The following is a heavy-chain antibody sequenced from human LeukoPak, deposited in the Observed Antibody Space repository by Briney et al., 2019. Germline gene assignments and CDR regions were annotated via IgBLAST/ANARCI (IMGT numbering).Heavy chain of an antibody. CDR1: GGSISSGSYY. V-gene: IGHV4-61*02. Sequence: SETLSLTCTVSGGSISSGSYYWSWIRQPAGKGLEWIGRIYTSGSTNYNPSLKSRVTISVDTSKNQFSLKLSSVTAADTAVYYCARVSGSSSEPHDYWGQGTLVTVSS. CDR2: IYTSGST. CDR3: ARVSGSSSEPHDY. J-gene: IGHJ4*02. D-gene: IGHD6-6*01.